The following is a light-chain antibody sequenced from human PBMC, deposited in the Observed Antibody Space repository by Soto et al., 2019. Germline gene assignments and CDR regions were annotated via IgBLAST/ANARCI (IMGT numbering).Light chain of an antibody. J-gene: IGKJ3*01. CDR1: QSLLHSNGYNY. CDR3: MQALQTPRT. V-gene: IGKV2-28*01. Sequence: DIVMTQSPLSLPVTPGEPASISCRSSQSLLHSNGYNYLDWYLQKPGQSPQLLIYLGSNRASGVPEGFSGSGSGTDFTLKISRVEAEDVGVYYCMQALQTPRTFGPGTKVDIK. CDR2: LGS.